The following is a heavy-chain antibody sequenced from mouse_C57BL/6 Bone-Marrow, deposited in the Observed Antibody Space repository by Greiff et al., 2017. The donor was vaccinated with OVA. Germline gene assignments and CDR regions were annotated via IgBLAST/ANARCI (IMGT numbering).Heavy chain of an antibody. CDR3: ARFVGPSAWFDY. V-gene: IGHV1-53*01. J-gene: IGHJ3*01. Sequence: VQLQQSGPELVKPGASVKLSCKASGYTFTSYWMHWVKQRPGQGLEWIGNINPSNGGTNYNEKFKSKATLTVDKSSSTAYMQLSSLTSEDSAVYYCARFVGPSAWFDYWGQGTLVTVSA. D-gene: IGHD4-1*01. CDR2: INPSNGGT. CDR1: GYTFTSYW.